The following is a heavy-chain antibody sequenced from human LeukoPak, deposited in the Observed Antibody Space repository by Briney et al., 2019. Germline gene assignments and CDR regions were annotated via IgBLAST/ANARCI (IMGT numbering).Heavy chain of an antibody. J-gene: IGHJ4*02. CDR2: IKQDGSEK. CDR3: AKSSGQQLVLFDY. CDR1: GFTFSSYW. Sequence: PGGSLRLSCAASGFTFSSYWMSWVRQAPGKGLEWVANIKQDGSEKYYVDSVKGRFTISRDNSKNTLYLQMNSLRAEDTAVYYCAKSSGQQLVLFDYWGQGTLVTVSS. V-gene: IGHV3-7*03. D-gene: IGHD6-13*01.